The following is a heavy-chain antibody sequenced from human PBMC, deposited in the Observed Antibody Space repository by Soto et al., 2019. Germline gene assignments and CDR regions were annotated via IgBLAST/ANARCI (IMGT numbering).Heavy chain of an antibody. D-gene: IGHD2-15*01. Sequence: SETLSLTCTVSGGSISSYYWSWIRQPPGKGLEWIGYIYYSGSTNYNPSLKSRVTISVDTSKNQFSLKLSSVTAADTAVYYCARLIGYYYDYMDVWGKGTTVTVSS. CDR2: IYYSGST. CDR3: ARLIGYYYDYMDV. CDR1: GGSISSYY. J-gene: IGHJ6*03. V-gene: IGHV4-59*08.